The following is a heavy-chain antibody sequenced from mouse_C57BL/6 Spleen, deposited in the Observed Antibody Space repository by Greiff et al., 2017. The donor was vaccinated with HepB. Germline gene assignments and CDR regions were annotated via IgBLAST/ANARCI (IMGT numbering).Heavy chain of an antibody. CDR1: GYTFTSYG. Sequence: QVQLQQSGAELARPGASVKLSCKASGYTFTSYGISWVKQRPGQGLEWIGEIYPRSGNTYYNEKFKGKATLTADKSSSTAYMELRSLTSEDSAVYFCARLSSAWFAYWGQGTLVTVSA. D-gene: IGHD1-1*01. CDR2: IYPRSGNT. J-gene: IGHJ3*01. V-gene: IGHV1-81*01. CDR3: ARLSSAWFAY.